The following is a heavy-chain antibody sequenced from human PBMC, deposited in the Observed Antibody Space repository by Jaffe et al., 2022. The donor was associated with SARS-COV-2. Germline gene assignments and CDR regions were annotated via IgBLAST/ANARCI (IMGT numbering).Heavy chain of an antibody. CDR1: GYSFTSYW. Sequence: EVQLVQSGAEVKKPGESLKISCKGSGYSFTSYWIGWVRQMPGKGLEWMGIIYPGDSDTRYSPSFQGQVTISADKSISTAYLQWSSLKASDTAMYYCARAHGFVWFGELFATEIDYWGQGTLVTVSS. CDR3: ARAHGFVWFGELFATEIDY. D-gene: IGHD3-10*01. CDR2: IYPGDSDT. J-gene: IGHJ4*02. V-gene: IGHV5-51*01.